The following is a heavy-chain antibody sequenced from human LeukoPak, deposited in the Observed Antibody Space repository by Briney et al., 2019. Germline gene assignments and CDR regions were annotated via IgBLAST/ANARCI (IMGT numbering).Heavy chain of an antibody. CDR3: ARVRSSSWYSTKYYYYMDV. V-gene: IGHV4-34*01. D-gene: IGHD6-13*01. J-gene: IGHJ6*03. CDR1: GGSFSGYY. Sequence: PSETLSLTCAVYGGSFSGYYWSWIRQPPGKGLEWIGEINHSGSTNYNPSLKSRVTISVDTSKNQFSLKLSSVTAADTAVYYCARVRSSSWYSTKYYYYMDVWGKGTTVTVSS. CDR2: INHSGST.